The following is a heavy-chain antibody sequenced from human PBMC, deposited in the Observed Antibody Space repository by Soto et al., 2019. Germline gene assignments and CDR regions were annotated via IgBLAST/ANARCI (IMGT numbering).Heavy chain of an antibody. CDR3: AYGGEWSFYFEY. D-gene: IGHD4-17*01. J-gene: IGHJ4*01. Sequence: PGGSLRLSCTASGFTFSRYAMSSVRQPPGKGLEWGSSISGSGNNTYFPDSVKGRFTISRDNSKNTLYLQMNSLRAEDTTVYYGAYGGEWSFYFEYLGQGTLVEVSS. CDR2: ISGSGNNT. CDR1: GFTFSRYA. V-gene: IGHV3-23*01.